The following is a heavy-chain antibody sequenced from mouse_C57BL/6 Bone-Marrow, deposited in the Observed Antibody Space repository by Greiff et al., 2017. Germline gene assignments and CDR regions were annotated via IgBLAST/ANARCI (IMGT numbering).Heavy chain of an antibody. J-gene: IGHJ1*03. CDR2: IWWDDDK. CDR3: ARIASYGYDPYWYFDV. V-gene: IGHV8-8*01. D-gene: IGHD2-2*01. CDR1: GFSLSTFGMG. Sequence: QVTLKESGPGILQPSQTLSLTCSFSGFSLSTFGMGVGWIRQPSGKGLEWLAHIWWDDDKYYNPALKSRLTISKDTSKNQVFLKIANVDTADTATYYCARIASYGYDPYWYFDVWGTGTTVTVSS.